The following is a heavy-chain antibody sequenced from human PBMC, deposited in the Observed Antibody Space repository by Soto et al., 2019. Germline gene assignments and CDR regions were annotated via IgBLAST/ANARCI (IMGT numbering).Heavy chain of an antibody. J-gene: IGHJ6*02. CDR1: GFTFSSYG. V-gene: IGHV3-33*01. CDR2: IWYDGSNK. D-gene: IGHD3-10*01. Sequence: GGSLRLSCAASGFTFSSYGMHWVRQAPGKGLEWVAVIWYDGSNKYYADSVKGRFTISRDNSKNTLYLQMNSLRAEDTAVYYCARDLYYGSGSSSLVPQELLLYGMDVWGQRTTVTVSS. CDR3: ARDLYYGSGSSSLVPQELLLYGMDV.